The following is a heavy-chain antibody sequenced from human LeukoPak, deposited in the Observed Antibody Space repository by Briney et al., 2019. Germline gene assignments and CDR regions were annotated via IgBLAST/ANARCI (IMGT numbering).Heavy chain of an antibody. CDR3: ARAGIPGYCTNVTCSNWLDP. Sequence: GSSVKVSCKASGGAFSSYAISWVRQAPEQGLEWMGGIIPFFGTPNYAQRLQGRVTITADKSTKAAYMELSSLRSEDTAVYYCARAGIPGYCTNVTCSNWLDPWGQGTLVTVSS. V-gene: IGHV1-69*06. D-gene: IGHD2-8*01. J-gene: IGHJ5*02. CDR1: GGAFSSYA. CDR2: IIPFFGTP.